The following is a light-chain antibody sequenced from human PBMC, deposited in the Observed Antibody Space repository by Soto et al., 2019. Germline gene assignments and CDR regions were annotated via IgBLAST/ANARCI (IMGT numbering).Light chain of an antibody. V-gene: IGKV3-20*01. Sequence: EIVLTQTPGTLSFYPGESATLSCRASQSVSSSYLAWYQQKPGQAPRLLIYGASSRATGIPDRFSGSGSGTDFTLTISRLEPEDFAVYYCQQYGSSPWTFGQGTKVDIK. J-gene: IGKJ1*01. CDR2: GAS. CDR3: QQYGSSPWT. CDR1: QSVSSSY.